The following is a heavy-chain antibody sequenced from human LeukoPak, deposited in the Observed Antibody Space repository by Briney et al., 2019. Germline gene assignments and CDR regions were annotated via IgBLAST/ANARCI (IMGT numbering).Heavy chain of an antibody. CDR2: INQDGGEK. Sequence: GGSLRLSCAASGITFSTYWLSWVRQAPGKGLEWLATINQDGGEKYYVDSVKGRFTISRDNAKNSLFLQMNSLRAGDTAVYYCTTFYTRLTDYWGQGTLVTVSS. D-gene: IGHD2/OR15-2a*01. CDR1: GITFSTYW. V-gene: IGHV3-7*05. CDR3: TTFYTRLTDY. J-gene: IGHJ4*02.